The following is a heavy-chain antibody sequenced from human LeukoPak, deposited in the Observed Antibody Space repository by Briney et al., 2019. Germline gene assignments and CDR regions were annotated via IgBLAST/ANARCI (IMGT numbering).Heavy chain of an antibody. CDR3: ARQVVGAETHDACDL. D-gene: IGHD1-26*01. Sequence: SETLSLTCTVSGDSISSYYWSWIRQPPGKGLEWIGYIYYNGNTNYNPSLKSRVTISVDTSKTQFSLKLTSVTAADTAVYYCARQVVGAETHDACDLWGQGTMVTVSS. CDR1: GDSISSYY. CDR2: IYYNGNT. V-gene: IGHV4-59*01. J-gene: IGHJ3*01.